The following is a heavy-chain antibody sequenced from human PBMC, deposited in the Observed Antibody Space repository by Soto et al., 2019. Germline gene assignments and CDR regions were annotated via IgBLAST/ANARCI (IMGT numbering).Heavy chain of an antibody. CDR3: ARVAYCGGDCYYGNWYFDL. Sequence: VQLVESGGGLVQPGGSLRLSCAASGFTFSSYDMHWVRQATGKGLEWVSAIGTAGDTYYPGSVKGRFTISRENAKNSLYLQMNSLRAGDTAVYYCARVAYCGGDCYYGNWYFDLWGRGTLVTVSS. V-gene: IGHV3-13*01. CDR1: GFTFSSYD. J-gene: IGHJ2*01. CDR2: IGTAGDT. D-gene: IGHD2-21*02.